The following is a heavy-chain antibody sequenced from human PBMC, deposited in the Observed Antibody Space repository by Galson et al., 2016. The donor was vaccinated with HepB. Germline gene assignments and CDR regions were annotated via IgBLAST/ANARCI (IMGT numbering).Heavy chain of an antibody. D-gene: IGHD1-1*01. CDR3: AREQLERPSWFDP. J-gene: IGHJ5*02. V-gene: IGHV4-4*07. Sequence: ETLSLTCNVSGVSVTHFYWSWLRQPAGKGLEWIGRIFSSGGSIYNPSLRSRVTMSVDTSKNQFSLKLKSVTAADTAVYYCAREQLERPSWFDPWGQGTLVIVSS. CDR1: GVSVTHFY. CDR2: IFSSGGS.